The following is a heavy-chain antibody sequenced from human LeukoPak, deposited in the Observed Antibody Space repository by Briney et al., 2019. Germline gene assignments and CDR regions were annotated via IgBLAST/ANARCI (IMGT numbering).Heavy chain of an antibody. Sequence: GGSLRPSFAASGFTFSSYSMNWGRPAPGEGRGWVAFIRYGGSNKYYADSVKGRFTISRDNTNNTLYLQMYSLRAEHRVVECCAKDLNDFWSGYLGNMDVWGKGTTVTVSS. CDR1: GFTFSSYS. CDR3: AKDLNDFWSGYLGNMDV. CDR2: IRYGGSNK. D-gene: IGHD3-3*01. V-gene: IGHV3-30*02. J-gene: IGHJ6*03.